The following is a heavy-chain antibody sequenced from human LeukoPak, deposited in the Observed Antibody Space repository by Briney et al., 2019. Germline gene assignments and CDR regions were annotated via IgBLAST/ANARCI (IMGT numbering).Heavy chain of an antibody. V-gene: IGHV3-7*01. D-gene: IGHD3-10*01. CDR2: IKQDGSEK. Sequence: GGSLRLSCAASEFTFSSYWMSWVRQAPGKGREWVANIKQDGSEKYYVDSVKGRFSISRDNAENSLYLQMNSLRADDTAFYYCARPLLYYYGSETYFWFDPWGQGTLVTVSS. CDR3: ARPLLYYYGSETYFWFDP. J-gene: IGHJ5*02. CDR1: EFTFSSYW.